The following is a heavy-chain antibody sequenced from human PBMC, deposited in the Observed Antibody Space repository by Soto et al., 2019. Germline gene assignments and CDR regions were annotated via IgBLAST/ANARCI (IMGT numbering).Heavy chain of an antibody. CDR2: IYYSGST. J-gene: IGHJ5*02. Sequence: PSETLSLTCTVSGGSIRSTNYYWGWIRQPPGKNPEWIASIYYSGSTYYNPSLKSRVTISVDTSRNQFSLKLSSVTAADMAVYYCARSGWVGATDNWFDPWGQGTLVTVSS. D-gene: IGHD1-26*01. CDR1: GGSIRSTNYY. V-gene: IGHV4-39*01. CDR3: ARSGWVGATDNWFDP.